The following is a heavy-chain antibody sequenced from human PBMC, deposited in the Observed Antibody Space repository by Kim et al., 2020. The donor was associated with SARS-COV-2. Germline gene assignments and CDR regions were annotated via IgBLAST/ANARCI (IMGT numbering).Heavy chain of an antibody. CDR2: ISVNAGVRT. CDR1: GFTFSNHA. CDR3: VIDSAHITIWNFYF. V-gene: IGHV3-23*01. D-gene: IGHD1-7*01. J-gene: IGHJ4*01. Sequence: GGSLRLSCAGSGFTFSNHAMTWVRQAPGKGLEWVSAISVNAGVRTYYAVSFRGRFTISRDNSKNMAYLSMNILIAVDTAIYYSVIDSAHITIWNFYF.